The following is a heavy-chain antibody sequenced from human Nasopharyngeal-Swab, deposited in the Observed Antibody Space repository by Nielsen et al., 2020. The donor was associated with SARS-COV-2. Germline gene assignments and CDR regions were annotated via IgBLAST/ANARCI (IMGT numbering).Heavy chain of an antibody. J-gene: IGHJ5*02. CDR1: GYTLTELS. Sequence: ASVKVSCKVSGYTLTELSMHWVRQAPGKGLEWMGGFDPEDGETIYAQKFQGRVTMTEDTSTDTAYMELSSLRSEDTAVYYCATGPIAAAGTSWFGPWGQGTLVTVSS. CDR2: FDPEDGET. D-gene: IGHD6-13*01. V-gene: IGHV1-24*01. CDR3: ATGPIAAAGTSWFGP.